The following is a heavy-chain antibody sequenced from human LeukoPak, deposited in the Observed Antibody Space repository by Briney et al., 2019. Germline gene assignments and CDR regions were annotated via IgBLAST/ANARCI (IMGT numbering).Heavy chain of an antibody. CDR1: GFTFSSYS. V-gene: IGHV3-48*04. D-gene: IGHD6-13*01. Sequence: PGGSLRLSCAASGFTFSSYSMNWVRQAPGKGLEWVSYISSSSSTIYYADSVKGRFTISRDNAKNSLYLQMNSLRAEDTALYYCAKDMGYSSSWYEGDRYFDYWGQGTLVTVSS. CDR2: ISSSSSTI. CDR3: AKDMGYSSSWYEGDRYFDY. J-gene: IGHJ4*02.